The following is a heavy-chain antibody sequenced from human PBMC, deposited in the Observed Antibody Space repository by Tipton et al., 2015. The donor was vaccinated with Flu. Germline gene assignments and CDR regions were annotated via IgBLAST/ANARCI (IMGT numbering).Heavy chain of an antibody. CDR3: ARDDAFDI. Sequence: SLRLSCAASGFVFSTHAMHWVRLAPGKGLEWVAVISKDGSAKYYAESVQGRFTISRDNAKNSLYLQMNSLIPEDTALYYCARDDAFDIWGQGTMVTVAS. V-gene: IGHV3-30*04. CDR2: ISKDGSAK. CDR1: GFVFSTHA. J-gene: IGHJ3*02.